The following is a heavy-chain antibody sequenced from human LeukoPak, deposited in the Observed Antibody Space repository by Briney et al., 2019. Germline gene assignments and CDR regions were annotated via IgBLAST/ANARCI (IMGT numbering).Heavy chain of an antibody. CDR2: VSSSGNPT. J-gene: IGHJ4*02. CDR3: ARADRDGNKRFLD. V-gene: IGHV3-48*02. Sequence: GGSLRLSCAASGFTFSSYSVIWARQAPGKGLEWVSYVSSSGNPTYYADSVKGRFTISRDNGKNLVSLQMNSLRDEDTAVYYCARADRDGNKRFLDWGQGTLVTVSS. CDR1: GFTFSSYS. D-gene: IGHD5-24*01.